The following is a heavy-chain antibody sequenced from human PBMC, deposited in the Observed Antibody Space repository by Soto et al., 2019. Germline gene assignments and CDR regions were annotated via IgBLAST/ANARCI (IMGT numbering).Heavy chain of an antibody. Sequence: GESLKISCKGSGYKFTTYWIGWVRQMPGKGLEWMAIIYPDDSDSRYSPSFQGQVTISADKSISTAYLQWSSLKASDAAIYYCVATYGDYLDYWGQGTLVTVSS. CDR1: GYKFTTYW. D-gene: IGHD4-17*01. J-gene: IGHJ4*02. CDR2: IYPDDSDS. V-gene: IGHV5-51*01. CDR3: VATYGDYLDY.